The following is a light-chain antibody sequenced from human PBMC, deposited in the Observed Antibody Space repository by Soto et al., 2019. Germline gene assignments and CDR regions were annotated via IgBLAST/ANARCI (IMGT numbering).Light chain of an antibody. CDR1: QSLSRN. Sequence: EILMTQSPATLPVSPGERATLSCRASQSLSRNLAWYQQKPGQAPRLLIYGASTRASGVPARFSGSGSGTEFTLTIRSLQSEDFALSYCQHYNDWPPAFTFGPGTKVDL. J-gene: IGKJ3*01. CDR2: GAS. V-gene: IGKV3-15*01. CDR3: QHYNDWPPAFT.